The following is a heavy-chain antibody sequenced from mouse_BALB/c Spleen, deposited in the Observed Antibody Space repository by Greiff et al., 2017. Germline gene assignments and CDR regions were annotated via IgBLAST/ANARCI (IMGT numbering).Heavy chain of an antibody. CDR1: GYSITSDYA. V-gene: IGHV3-2*02. CDR3: ARCDGYYFDY. CDR2: ISYSGST. D-gene: IGHD2-3*01. J-gene: IGHJ2*01. Sequence: VQLKESGPGLVKPSQSLSLTCTVTGYSITSDYARNWIRQFPGNKLEWMGYISYSGSTSYNPSLKSRISITRDTSKNQFFLQLNSVTTEDTATYYCARCDGYYFDYWGQGTTLTVSS.